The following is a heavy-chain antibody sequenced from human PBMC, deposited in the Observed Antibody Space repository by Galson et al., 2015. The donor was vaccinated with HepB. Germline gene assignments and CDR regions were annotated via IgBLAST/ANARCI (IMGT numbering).Heavy chain of an antibody. CDR1: GFTVSSNY. D-gene: IGHD1-26*01. CDR2: IYSGGST. Sequence: SLRLSCAASGFTVSSNYMSWVRQAPGKGLEWVSVIYSGGSTYYADSVKGRFTISRDNSKNTLYLQMNSLRAEDTAVYYCARKVGATPGGSWGQGTLVTVSS. CDR3: ARKVGATPGGS. V-gene: IGHV3-66*01. J-gene: IGHJ4*02.